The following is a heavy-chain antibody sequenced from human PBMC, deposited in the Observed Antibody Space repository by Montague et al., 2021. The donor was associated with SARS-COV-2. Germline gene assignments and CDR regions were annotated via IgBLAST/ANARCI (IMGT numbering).Heavy chain of an antibody. CDR1: RDSISSHNYF. Sequence: SETLSLTCTVSRDSISSHNYFWAWIRQPPGKGLEWIGSVDYSGLTLYNPSLESRVTISVDKSKKRFSLKVNSVNAADTAVYYCAKDGEALAWGTFDIWGQGTMVTVSS. D-gene: IGHD3-10*01. CDR2: VDYSGLT. J-gene: IGHJ3*02. CDR3: AKDGEALAWGTFDI. V-gene: IGHV4-39*07.